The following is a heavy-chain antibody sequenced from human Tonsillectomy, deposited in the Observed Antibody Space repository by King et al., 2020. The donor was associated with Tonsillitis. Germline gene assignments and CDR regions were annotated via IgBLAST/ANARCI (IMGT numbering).Heavy chain of an antibody. D-gene: IGHD2-2*02. J-gene: IGHJ5*02. CDR2: MNPNSGNT. Sequence: VQLVESGAEVKKPGASVKVSCKASGYTFTSYDINWVRQATGQGLEWMGWMNPNSGNTGYEQKFQGRVTMTRKTSISTAYMELSSLRSEDKAVYYCARRRYCSSTSCYTRSNWGWFDPWGQGTLVTVSS. V-gene: IGHV1-8*01. CDR3: ARRRYCSSTSCYTRSNWGWFDP. CDR1: GYTFTSYD.